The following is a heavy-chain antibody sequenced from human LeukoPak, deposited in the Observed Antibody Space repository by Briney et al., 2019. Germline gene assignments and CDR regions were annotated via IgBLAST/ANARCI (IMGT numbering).Heavy chain of an antibody. CDR2: IYYSGST. Sequence: SETLSLTCTVSGGSIGSSSYYWGWIRQPPGKGLEWIGSIYYSGSTYYSPSLKSRLTISVDTSKNQFSLKLSSVTAADTAVYYCARLGYCSSTSCCNFDYWGQGTLVTVSS. J-gene: IGHJ4*02. CDR1: GGSIGSSSYY. V-gene: IGHV4-39*01. D-gene: IGHD2-2*01. CDR3: ARLGYCSSTSCCNFDY.